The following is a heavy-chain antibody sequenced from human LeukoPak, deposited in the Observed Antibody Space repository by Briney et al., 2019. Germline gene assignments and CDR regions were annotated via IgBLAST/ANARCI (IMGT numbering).Heavy chain of an antibody. D-gene: IGHD4-17*01. Sequence: GGSLILSCAASGFSFSNYGFHWVSQTPGKGLEWVAVIWHDGSHAYYSDSVKGRFTISRDNAKNTVYLQMDSLRVEDTAIYYCAKDNDAYGDSYFDSWGQGTLVTVSS. J-gene: IGHJ4*02. V-gene: IGHV3-33*06. CDR1: GFSFSNYG. CDR3: AKDNDAYGDSYFDS. CDR2: IWHDGSHA.